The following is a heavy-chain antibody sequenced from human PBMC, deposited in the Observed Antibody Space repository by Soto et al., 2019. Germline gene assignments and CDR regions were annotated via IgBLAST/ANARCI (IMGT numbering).Heavy chain of an antibody. V-gene: IGHV4-39*01. J-gene: IGHJ5*02. CDR1: GGSISSGGYY. D-gene: IGHD1-26*01. CDR2: IYYSGST. Sequence: PSETLSLTCTVSGGSISSGGYYWSWIRQPPGKGLEWIGYIYYSGSTYYNPSLKSRVTISVDTSKNQFSLKLSSVTAADTAVYYCARRVGATILYNWFDPWGQGTLVTVSS. CDR3: ARRVGATILYNWFDP.